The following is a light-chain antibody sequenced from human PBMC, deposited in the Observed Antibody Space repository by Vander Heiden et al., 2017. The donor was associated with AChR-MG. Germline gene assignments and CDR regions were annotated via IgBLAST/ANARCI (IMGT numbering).Light chain of an antibody. V-gene: IGLV1-40*01. Sequence: QSVLTQPPSVSGAPGQTVTISCTGSSSNIGAGYDVPCYQQLPGTAPKPLIYGNSNRPSGVPDRFSGSKSGTSASLAITGLQAEDEADYYCQSYDSSLSGVVFVGGTKLTVL. CDR2: GNS. CDR3: QSYDSSLSGVV. J-gene: IGLJ2*01. CDR1: SSNIGAGYD.